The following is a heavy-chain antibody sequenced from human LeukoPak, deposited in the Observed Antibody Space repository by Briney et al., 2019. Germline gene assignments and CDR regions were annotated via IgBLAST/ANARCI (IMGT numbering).Heavy chain of an antibody. J-gene: IGHJ6*02. CDR1: GFTFSSYA. CDR3: ATYTHWVAGDV. Sequence: GGSLRLPCAASGFTFSSYAMHWVRQAPGKGLEWVAVISYDGSNKYYADSVKGRFTISRDNARNSLYLQMGSLRAEDTAVYYCATYTHWVAGDVWGQGTTVTVSS. D-gene: IGHD3-16*01. V-gene: IGHV3-30*07. CDR2: ISYDGSNK.